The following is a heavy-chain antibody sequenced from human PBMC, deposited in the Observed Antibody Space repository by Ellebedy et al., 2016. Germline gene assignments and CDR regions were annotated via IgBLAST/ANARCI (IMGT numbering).Heavy chain of an antibody. CDR1: GYSFTSYW. V-gene: IGHV5-10-1*01. Sequence: GGSLRLSCKGSGYSFTSYWISWVRQMPGKGLEWMGRIDPSDSYTNYSPSFQGHVTISADKSISTAYLQWSSLKASDTAMYYCASEWRTPAGGPYYYYGMDVWGQGTTVTVSS. CDR3: ASEWRTPAGGPYYYYGMDV. D-gene: IGHD2-2*01. J-gene: IGHJ6*02. CDR2: IDPSDSYT.